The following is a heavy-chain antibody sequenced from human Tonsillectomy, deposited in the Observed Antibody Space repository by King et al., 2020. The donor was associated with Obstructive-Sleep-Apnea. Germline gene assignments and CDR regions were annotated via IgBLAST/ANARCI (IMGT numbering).Heavy chain of an antibody. CDR1: GGSISSSNW. V-gene: IGHV4-4*02. J-gene: IGHJ4*02. D-gene: IGHD4-17*01. CDR2: IYHSGST. CDR3: ARKRNDYGDYYFDY. Sequence: QLQESGPGLVKPSGTLSLTCAVSGGSISSSNWWSWVRQPPGKGGGWIGEIYHSGSTNYNPSLKSRVTIAVDKSKNQFSLKPSSVTAADSAVYYCARKRNDYGDYYFDYWGQGTLVTVSS.